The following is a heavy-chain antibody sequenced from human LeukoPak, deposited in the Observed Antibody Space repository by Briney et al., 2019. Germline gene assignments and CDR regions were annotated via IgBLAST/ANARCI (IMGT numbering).Heavy chain of an antibody. V-gene: IGHV4-34*01. J-gene: IGHJ4*02. CDR2: INQSGNT. Sequence: SETLSLTCASYGGSFSGYYWSWIRQPPGKGLEWIGEINQSGNTNYNPSLKSRVTISVDTSKNQFSLKLSSVTAADTAVYYCARVYSSSPGDYFDYWGQGTLVTVSS. D-gene: IGHD6-6*01. CDR3: ARVYSSSPGDYFDY. CDR1: GGSFSGYY.